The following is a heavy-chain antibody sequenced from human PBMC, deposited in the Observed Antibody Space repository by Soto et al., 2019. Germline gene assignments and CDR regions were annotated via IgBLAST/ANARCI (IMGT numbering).Heavy chain of an antibody. CDR2: VIHSEST. V-gene: IGHV4-34*12. CDR1: GGSFSAYY. CDR3: ARQRPTDGRWEFANYYGMDV. D-gene: IGHD1-26*01. Sequence: SETLSLTCAVYGGSFSAYYWSWVRQPPGKGLEWIGEVIHSESTKYNPSLKSRVTISVDTSKNQFSLKLSSVTAADTAVYYCARQRPTDGRWEFANYYGMDVWGQGTPVTVSS. J-gene: IGHJ6*02.